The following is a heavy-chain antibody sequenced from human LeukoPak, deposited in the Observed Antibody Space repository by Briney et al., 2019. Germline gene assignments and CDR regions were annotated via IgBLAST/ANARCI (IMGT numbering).Heavy chain of an antibody. V-gene: IGHV1-69*04. CDR1: GGTFDNYI. J-gene: IGHJ4*02. CDR2: IILILDIA. Sequence: GASVKVSCKTSGGTFDNYIISWVRQAPGQGLEWVGTIILILDIANYAQKFQGRVAITADTSTSTAYMELRNLGSEDTAVYFCAREPEGLTTESHWGQGTLVTVS. D-gene: IGHD1-14*01. CDR3: AREPEGLTTESH.